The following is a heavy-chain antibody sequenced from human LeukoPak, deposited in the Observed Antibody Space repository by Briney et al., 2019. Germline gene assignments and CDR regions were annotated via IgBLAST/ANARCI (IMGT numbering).Heavy chain of an antibody. V-gene: IGHV3-23*01. CDR2: ISGSGGST. J-gene: IGHJ4*02. CDR1: GFTFSSYA. D-gene: IGHD1-14*01. CDR3: ANLPSTAITYQEPLDY. Sequence: GGSLRLSCAASGFTFSSYAMSWVRQAPGKGLEWVSAISGSGGSTYYADSAKGRFTISRDNSKNTLYLQMNSLRAEDTAVYYCANLPSTAITYQEPLDYWGQGTLVTVSS.